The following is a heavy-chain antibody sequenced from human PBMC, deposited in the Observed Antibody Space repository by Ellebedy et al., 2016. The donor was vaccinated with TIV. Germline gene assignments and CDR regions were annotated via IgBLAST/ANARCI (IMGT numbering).Heavy chain of an antibody. CDR2: MGQDGSEK. CDR3: ARTQISGYHLFDY. V-gene: IGHV3-7*01. Sequence: GESLKISCAASGFTFSSYWMTWVRQAPGKGLEWVANMGQDGSEKYYVDSVKGRFTISRDNAKNSLYLEMNSLRVEDTAVYYCARTQISGYHLFDYWGQGTLVTVSS. D-gene: IGHD3-22*01. J-gene: IGHJ4*02. CDR1: GFTFSSYW.